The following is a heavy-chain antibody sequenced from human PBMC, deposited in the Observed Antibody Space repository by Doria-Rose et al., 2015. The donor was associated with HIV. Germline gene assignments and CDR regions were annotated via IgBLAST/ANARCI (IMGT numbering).Heavy chain of an antibody. J-gene: IGHJ4*02. CDR1: GVSLSSPGMG. Sequence: QVTLKESGPVLVKPTETLTLTCTVSGVSLSSPGMGVSWIRQPPGKALEWPANIFSDDERSYNTSLKSRLTISRGTSKSQVVLTMTDMVPVDTATYYCARIKSSRWYHKYYFDFWGQGTLVIVSA. CDR2: IFSDDER. CDR3: ARIKSSRWYHKYYFDF. D-gene: IGHD6-13*01. V-gene: IGHV2-26*01.